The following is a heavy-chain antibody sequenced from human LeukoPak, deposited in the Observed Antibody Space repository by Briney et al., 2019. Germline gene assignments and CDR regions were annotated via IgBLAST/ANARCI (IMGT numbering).Heavy chain of an antibody. CDR2: IYYSGST. J-gene: IGHJ3*02. CDR1: GGSISSSSYY. V-gene: IGHV4-39*07. CDR3: ARFYYYDSSGYYYDSLDAFDI. D-gene: IGHD3-22*01. Sequence: PSETLSLTCTVSGGSISSSSYYRGWIRQPPGKGLEWIGSIYYSGSTYYNPSLKSRVTISVDTSKNQFSLKLSSVTAADTAVYYCARFYYYDSSGYYYDSLDAFDIWGQGTMVTVSS.